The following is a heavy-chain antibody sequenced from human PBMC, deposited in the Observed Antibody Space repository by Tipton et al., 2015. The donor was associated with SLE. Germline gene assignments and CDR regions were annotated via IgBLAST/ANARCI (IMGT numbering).Heavy chain of an antibody. J-gene: IGHJ3*02. CDR1: GFTFDDYA. V-gene: IGHV3-43D*04. Sequence: SLRLSCAASGFTFDDYAMHWVRQAPGKGLEWVSFVSWDGSKTYYADSVKGRFTISRENAKNSLYLQMNSLRAEDTALYYCAKDSGNRYFDWYAFDIWGQGTMVTVSS. D-gene: IGHD3-9*01. CDR3: AKDSGNRYFDWYAFDI. CDR2: VSWDGSKT.